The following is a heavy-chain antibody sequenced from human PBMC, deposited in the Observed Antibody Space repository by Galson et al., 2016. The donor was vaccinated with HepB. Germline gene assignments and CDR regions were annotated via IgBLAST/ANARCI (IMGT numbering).Heavy chain of an antibody. V-gene: IGHV4-4*08. Sequence: SLTCTIPAGSLDSFYWSWIRQTPGPGLEWLGYISTNSYRSSKPSLKSLVTISLDNSVTQLYLRLTSLNTADTGTYYCARAIFDFWIGAKRNGVDIWGQGATVIVS. CDR2: ISTNSYR. CDR1: AGSLDSFY. CDR3: ARAIFDFWIGAKRNGVDI. D-gene: IGHD3/OR15-3a*01. J-gene: IGHJ6*02.